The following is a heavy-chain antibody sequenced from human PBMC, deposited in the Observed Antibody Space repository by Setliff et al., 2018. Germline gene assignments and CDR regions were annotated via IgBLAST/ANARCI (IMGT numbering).Heavy chain of an antibody. CDR2: IYYSGST. D-gene: IGHD5-18*01. J-gene: IGHJ4*02. V-gene: IGHV4-39*07. Sequence: SETLSLTCTVSGGSISSSSYYWGWIRQPPGKGLEWIGSIYYSGSTYYNPSLKSRVTISVDTSKNQFSLKLSSVTAADTAVYYCARDKRQLWKYYFDYWGQGTLVTVSS. CDR3: ARDKRQLWKYYFDY. CDR1: GGSISSSSYY.